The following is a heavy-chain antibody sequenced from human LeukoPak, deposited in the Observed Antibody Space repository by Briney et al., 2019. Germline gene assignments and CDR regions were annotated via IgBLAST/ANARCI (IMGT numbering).Heavy chain of an antibody. J-gene: IGHJ4*02. V-gene: IGHV4-39*07. Sequence: PSETLSLTCTVSGGSISSSSYYWGWIRQPPGKGLEWIGSIYYSGSTYYNPSLKSRVTISVDTSKNQFSLKLSSVTAADTAVYYCARVCTSCYVRGVDYWGQGTLVTVSS. CDR1: GGSISSSSYY. CDR3: ARVCTSCYVRGVDY. CDR2: IYYSGST. D-gene: IGHD2-2*01.